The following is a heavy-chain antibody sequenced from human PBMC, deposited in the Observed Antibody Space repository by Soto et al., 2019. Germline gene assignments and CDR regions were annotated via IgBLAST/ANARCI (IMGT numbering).Heavy chain of an antibody. V-gene: IGHV4-30-2*01. Sequence: ALSLTCAVSGGSISSGGYSWSWIRQPPGKGLEWIGYIYHSGSTYYNPSLKSRVTISVDRSKNQFSLKLSSVTAADTAVYYCARVDYTRSFDYWGQGTLVTVSS. CDR3: ARVDYTRSFDY. CDR1: GGSISSGGYS. CDR2: IYHSGST. D-gene: IGHD4-4*01. J-gene: IGHJ4*02.